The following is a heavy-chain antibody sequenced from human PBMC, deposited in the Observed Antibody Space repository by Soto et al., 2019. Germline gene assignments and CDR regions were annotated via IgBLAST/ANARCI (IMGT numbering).Heavy chain of an antibody. V-gene: IGHV4-39*01. Sequence: SETLSLTCSVSGGSITSSGYYWGWVRQPPGKGLEWIGSIHYSGKTYYKTSLKSRVTVSAETSRNQFTLKLTSVTAADTAVYYCARRYGPGFDYWGQGTLVTVSS. CDR3: ARRYGPGFDY. D-gene: IGHD4-17*01. CDR1: GGSITSSGYY. CDR2: IHYSGKT. J-gene: IGHJ4*02.